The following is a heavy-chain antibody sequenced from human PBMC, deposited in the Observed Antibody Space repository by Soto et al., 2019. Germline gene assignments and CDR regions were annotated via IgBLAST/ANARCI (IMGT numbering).Heavy chain of an antibody. CDR3: ARRDYSTSSLGPFDY. J-gene: IGHJ4*02. V-gene: IGHV4-59*11. CDR2: IHYSGST. Sequence: QVQLQESGPGLVKPSETLSLTCVVSTGSISSHYWSWIRQPPGSGLEWIGFIHYSGSTNYSPSLNSRVTMSLDTSKNQFSLNLSSVTAADTAVYYCARRDYSTSSLGPFDYWGQGILVTVSS. CDR1: TGSISSHY. D-gene: IGHD6-6*01.